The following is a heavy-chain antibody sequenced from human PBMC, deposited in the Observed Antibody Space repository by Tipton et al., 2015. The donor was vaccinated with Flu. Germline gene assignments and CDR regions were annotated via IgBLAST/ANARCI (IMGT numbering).Heavy chain of an antibody. CDR3: ASRIYFGSGTDAFDI. D-gene: IGHD3-10*01. J-gene: IGHJ3*02. CDR1: GYRFTNYW. Sequence: QSGAEVKKPGESLKISCKGSGYRFTNYWIGWVRQMPGKGLEWMGIIYPSDSETIYSPSFQGQVTISADKYISTAYLQWSSLKASDTAMYYCASRIYFGSGTDAFDIWGQGTMVTVSS. CDR2: IYPSDSET. V-gene: IGHV5-51*01.